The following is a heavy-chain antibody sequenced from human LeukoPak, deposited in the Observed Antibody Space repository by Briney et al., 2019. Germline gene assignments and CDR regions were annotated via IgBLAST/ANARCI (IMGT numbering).Heavy chain of an antibody. CDR3: ARDDGYCSGGSCSYYGMDV. CDR1: GFTFSSYS. Sequence: GGSLRLSCAASGFTFSSYSLNWVRQAPGKGLEWVSSISSSGTYIYYADSVKGRFTISRDNAKNSLYLQMNSLRAEDTAVYYCARDDGYCSGGSCSYYGMDVWGQGTTVTVSS. J-gene: IGHJ6*02. V-gene: IGHV3-21*01. D-gene: IGHD2-15*01. CDR2: ISSSGTYI.